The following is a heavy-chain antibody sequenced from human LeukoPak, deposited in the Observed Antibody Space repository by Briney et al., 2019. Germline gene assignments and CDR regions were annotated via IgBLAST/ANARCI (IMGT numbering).Heavy chain of an antibody. CDR2: INDNGLNT. Sequence: QPGASLRLSCAASGFTFNNYGMSWVRQAPAKGLEWVSTINDNGLNTHYADSVKGRFTISRDDSKNTLHLQMNSLRADDTALYYCTKGDGGWFPIDYWGQGTLVSVSS. V-gene: IGHV3-23*01. CDR1: GFTFNNYG. J-gene: IGHJ4*02. D-gene: IGHD6-19*01. CDR3: TKGDGGWFPIDY.